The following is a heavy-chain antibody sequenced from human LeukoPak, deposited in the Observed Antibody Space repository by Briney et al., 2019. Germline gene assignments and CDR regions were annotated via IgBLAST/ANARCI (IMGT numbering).Heavy chain of an antibody. J-gene: IGHJ5*02. CDR2: IKQDGSEK. CDR1: GFTFRSYG. V-gene: IGHV3-7*01. Sequence: GGSLRLSCAASGFTFRSYGMHWVRQAPGKGLEWVANIKQDGSEKYYVDSVKGRFTISRDNAKNSLYLQMNSLRAEDTAVYYCARAPRITMVRGVTWGQGTLVTVSS. CDR3: ARAPRITMVRGVT. D-gene: IGHD3-10*01.